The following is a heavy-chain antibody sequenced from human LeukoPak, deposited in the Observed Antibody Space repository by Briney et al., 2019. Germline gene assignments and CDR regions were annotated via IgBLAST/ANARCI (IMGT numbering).Heavy chain of an antibody. Sequence: GGSLRLSCAVSGFSFTNYWMHWVRQDPGKGLVWVSYISSDGSVTKYADSVKGRFTISRDNAVNTLYLQMNSLRVEDTAVYYCAKNSGSYYKSYFDYWGQGTLVTVSS. V-gene: IGHV3-74*03. CDR1: GFSFTNYW. J-gene: IGHJ4*02. D-gene: IGHD1-26*01. CDR3: AKNSGSYYKSYFDY. CDR2: ISSDGSVT.